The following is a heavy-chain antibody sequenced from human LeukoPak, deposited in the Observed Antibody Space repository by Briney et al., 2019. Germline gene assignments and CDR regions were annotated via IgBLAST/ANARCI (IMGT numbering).Heavy chain of an antibody. D-gene: IGHD6-19*01. J-gene: IGHJ4*02. CDR1: GYTFTSYD. Sequence: ASVKVSCKASGYTFTSYDINWVRQATGQGLEWMGWMNPNSGNTGCAQKFQGRVTMTRNTSISTAYMELSSLRSEDTAVYYCARVLKTRSGWYRPGGYWGQGTLVTVSS. V-gene: IGHV1-8*01. CDR3: ARVLKTRSGWYRPGGY. CDR2: MNPNSGNT.